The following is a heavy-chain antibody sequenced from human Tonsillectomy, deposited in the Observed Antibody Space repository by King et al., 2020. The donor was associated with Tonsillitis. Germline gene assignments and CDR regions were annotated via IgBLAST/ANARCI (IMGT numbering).Heavy chain of an antibody. CDR2: IIPIFDAP. CDR1: GGTFSRQA. J-gene: IGHJ6*03. Sequence: QLVQSGAEVKKPGSSVIVSCKASGGTFSRQAFSWVRQAPGQGLEWMGGIIPIFDAPNYVQKFQGRVTMTADISASTAYLELNSLRSEDTAVYYCATSSSDYYYYYMDVWGKVTTVTVSS. V-gene: IGHV1-69*06. CDR3: ATSSSDYYYYYMDV. D-gene: IGHD6-13*01.